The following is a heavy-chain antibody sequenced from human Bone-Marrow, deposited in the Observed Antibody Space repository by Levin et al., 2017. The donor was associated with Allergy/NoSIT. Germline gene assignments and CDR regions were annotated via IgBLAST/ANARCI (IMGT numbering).Heavy chain of an antibody. D-gene: IGHD3-10*01. Sequence: PSETLSLNCTVSGGSITGSGFYWGWIRQPPGKGLEWIGTFYYTGSPYKTASLRSRVTISVDTSKNQFSLNLRSVTAADTAVYYCVRPSGQVSGPGDWFAPWGPGILVTVSS. V-gene: IGHV4-39*01. CDR2: FYYTGSP. CDR3: VRPSGQVSGPGDWFAP. CDR1: GGSITGSGFY. J-gene: IGHJ5*02.